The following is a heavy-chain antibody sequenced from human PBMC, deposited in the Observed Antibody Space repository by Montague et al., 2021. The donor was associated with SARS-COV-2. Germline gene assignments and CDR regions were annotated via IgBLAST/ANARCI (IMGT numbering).Heavy chain of an antibody. Sequence: SLRLSCAASGFTLRRFAMSWVRQAPGQGLEWVSADTGDGLTKYYXXSMKVRFIISRDNSKYTLYLQMNSLRAEDTATYYCAKTALWNGDGGLDYFDYWGQGTLVTVSS. CDR2: DTGDGLTK. J-gene: IGHJ4*02. CDR1: GFTLRRFA. D-gene: IGHD1-1*01. V-gene: IGHV3-23*01. CDR3: AKTALWNGDGGLDYFDY.